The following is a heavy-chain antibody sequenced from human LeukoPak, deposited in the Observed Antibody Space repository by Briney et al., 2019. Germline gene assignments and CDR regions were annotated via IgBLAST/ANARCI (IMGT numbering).Heavy chain of an antibody. Sequence: SETLSLTCTVSGGSISSYYWSWIRQPPGKGLEWIGYIYYSGSTNYNPSLRSRVTISVDTSKNQFSLKLSSVTAADTAVYYCARALLRPWFDPWGQGTLVTVSS. CDR2: IYYSGST. V-gene: IGHV4-59*01. J-gene: IGHJ5*02. CDR3: ARALLRPWFDP. CDR1: GGSISSYY. D-gene: IGHD4-17*01.